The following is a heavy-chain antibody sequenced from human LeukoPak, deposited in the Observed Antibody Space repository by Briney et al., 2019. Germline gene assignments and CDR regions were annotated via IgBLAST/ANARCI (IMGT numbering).Heavy chain of an antibody. J-gene: IGHJ4*02. V-gene: IGHV1-18*01. Sequence: ASVKVSCKASGYTFTSYGISWVRQAPGQGLEWMGWISAYNGNTNCAQKLQGRLTMTTDTSTSTAYMELRSLRSDDTAVYYCARDEAWGSPIDSGYNYGARYLDYWGQGTLVTVSS. CDR1: GYTFTSYG. CDR2: ISAYNGNT. CDR3: ARDEAWGSPIDSGYNYGARYLDY. D-gene: IGHD5-18*01.